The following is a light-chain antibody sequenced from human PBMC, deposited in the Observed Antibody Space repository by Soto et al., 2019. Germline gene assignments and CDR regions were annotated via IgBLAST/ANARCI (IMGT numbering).Light chain of an antibody. CDR2: DAS. Sequence: TQSPGTLSLSPGERATLSCRASQSVSKYFVWYQQKPGKAPKLLIYDASSLESGVPSRFSGSGSGTEFTLTISSLQPDDFATYYCQQYNSYSRTFGQGTKVEIK. CDR3: QQYNSYSRT. CDR1: QSVSKY. J-gene: IGKJ1*01. V-gene: IGKV1-5*01.